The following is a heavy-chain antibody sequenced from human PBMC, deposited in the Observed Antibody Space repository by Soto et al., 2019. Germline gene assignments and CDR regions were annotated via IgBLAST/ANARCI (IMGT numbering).Heavy chain of an antibody. Sequence: QVQLQESGPGLVKPSETLSLTCTVSGGSISSYYWSWIRQPPGKGLEWIGYIYYSGSTNYNPSLKRRFTISVDTSKNQFSLKLSSVTAADTTVYYCASSYTRYYYYGMDVWGQGTTVTVSS. CDR1: GGSISSYY. J-gene: IGHJ6*02. CDR2: IYYSGST. D-gene: IGHD1-20*01. CDR3: ASSYTRYYYYGMDV. V-gene: IGHV4-59*08.